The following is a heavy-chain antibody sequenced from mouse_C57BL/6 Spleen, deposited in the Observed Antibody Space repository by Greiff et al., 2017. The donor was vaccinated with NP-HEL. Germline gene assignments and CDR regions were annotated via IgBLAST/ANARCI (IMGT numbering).Heavy chain of an antibody. D-gene: IGHD2-4*01. CDR1: GYTFTSYD. Sequence: VQLQQSGPELVKPGASVKLSCKASGYTFTSYDINWVKQRPGQGLEWIGWIYPRDGSTKYNEKFKGKATLTVDTSSRTAYLELHSLTSEDSAVDFCARWGRDYGLNAMDYWGQGTSVTVSS. CDR3: ARWGRDYGLNAMDY. CDR2: IYPRDGST. V-gene: IGHV1-85*01. J-gene: IGHJ4*01.